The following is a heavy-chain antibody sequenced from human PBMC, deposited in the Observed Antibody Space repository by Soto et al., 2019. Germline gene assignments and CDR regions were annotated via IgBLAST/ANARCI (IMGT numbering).Heavy chain of an antibody. Sequence: QVQLVQSGAEVKKPGSSVKVSCKASGGTFSSYAISWVRQAPGQGLEWMGGIIPIFGTANYAQKFQGRVTITADESTSTAYMELSSLSSEDTAVYYCARERGRCSGGSCYSGYYYYYGMDVWGQGTTVTVSS. J-gene: IGHJ6*02. V-gene: IGHV1-69*01. D-gene: IGHD2-15*01. CDR3: ARERGRCSGGSCYSGYYYYYGMDV. CDR1: GGTFSSYA. CDR2: IIPIFGTA.